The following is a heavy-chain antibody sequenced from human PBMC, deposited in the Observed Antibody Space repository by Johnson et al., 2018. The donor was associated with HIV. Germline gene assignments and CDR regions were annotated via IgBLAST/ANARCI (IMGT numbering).Heavy chain of an antibody. CDR1: GFTFSDYY. CDR3: ARIPGSGWEHDAFDI. Sequence: QMLLVESGGGLVKPGGSLRLSCVASGFTFSDYYMTWIRHAPRKGLEWVSYISSSGSTIYYADSVKGRFTISRDNARNSLFLQMNSLRAEDTAVYYCARIPGSGWEHDAFDIWGQGTLVTVSS. V-gene: IGHV3-11*04. J-gene: IGHJ3*02. CDR2: ISSSGSTI. D-gene: IGHD6-19*01.